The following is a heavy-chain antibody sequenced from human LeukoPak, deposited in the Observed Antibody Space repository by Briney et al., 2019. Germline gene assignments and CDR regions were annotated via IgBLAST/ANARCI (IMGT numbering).Heavy chain of an antibody. J-gene: IGHJ2*01. Sequence: GGTLRLSCAASGFTFSRYGMSWVRRAPGKGLEWVSGISGSGGSPYYADSVKGRFTISRDNSKNTLYLQVNSLRAEDTAVYYCARGQLVAIIRGWYFDLWGRGTLVTVSS. D-gene: IGHD6-13*01. CDR3: ARGQLVAIIRGWYFDL. CDR1: GFTFSRYG. CDR2: ISGSGGSP. V-gene: IGHV3-23*01.